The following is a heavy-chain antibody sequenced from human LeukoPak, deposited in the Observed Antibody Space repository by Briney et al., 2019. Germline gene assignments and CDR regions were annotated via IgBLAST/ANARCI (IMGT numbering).Heavy chain of an antibody. J-gene: IGHJ3*02. Sequence: PGGSLRLSCAASGFTFSSYAMTWVRQAPGKGLEWVSGISGSGGDTYYADSVKGRFTISRDNSKNTLYLQMNSLRAEETAVYYCAKSVVGAGKGSAFDIWGQGTVVTVSS. CDR3: AKSVVGAGKGSAFDI. V-gene: IGHV3-23*01. D-gene: IGHD1-26*01. CDR1: GFTFSSYA. CDR2: ISGSGGDT.